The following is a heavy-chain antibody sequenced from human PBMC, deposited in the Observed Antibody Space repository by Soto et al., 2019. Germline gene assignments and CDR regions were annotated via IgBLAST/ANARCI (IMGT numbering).Heavy chain of an antibody. CDR2: IWYDGSNK. V-gene: IGHV3-33*01. J-gene: IGHJ1*01. CDR3: ATDRGNWGYYYDSSGYPFQH. Sequence: GGSLRLSCAASGFTFSSYGMHWVRQAPGKGLEWVAVIWYDGSNKYYADSVKGRFTISRDNSKNTLYLQMNSLRAEDTAVYYCATDRGNWGYYYDSSGYPFQHWGQGTLVTVSS. CDR1: GFTFSSYG. D-gene: IGHD3-22*01.